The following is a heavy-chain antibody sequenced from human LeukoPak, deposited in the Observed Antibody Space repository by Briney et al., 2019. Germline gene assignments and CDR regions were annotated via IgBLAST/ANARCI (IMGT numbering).Heavy chain of an antibody. J-gene: IGHJ4*02. CDR3: AEGGRYCTSSCYSGGEYFDY. Sequence: GGSLRLFCAASGFTFSDYAMTWVRQAPGKGLEWVSVISGSGDSTYYADSVKGRFTISRDSSKNTLYLQMNSLRAEDTAVYYCAEGGRYCTSSCYSGGEYFDYWGQGALVTVSS. CDR1: GFTFSDYA. CDR2: ISGSGDST. D-gene: IGHD2-2*01. V-gene: IGHV3-23*01.